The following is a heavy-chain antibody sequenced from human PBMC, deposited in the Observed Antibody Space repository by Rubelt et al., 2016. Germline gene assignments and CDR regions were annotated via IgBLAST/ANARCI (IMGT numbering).Heavy chain of an antibody. CDR3: ARRRFVELLNDYYNYIDL. CDR2: IYYCGST. V-gene: IGHV4-59*11. D-gene: IGHD3-10*01. Sequence: QVQLQESGPGLVKPSATLSLTCTVSGDSISSRYWSWLRQPTGKGLEWIGDIYYCGSTNYNPSLKSRVTIYVDTSKNHFSLRLSLVAAAATAVYYCARRRFVELLNDYYNYIDLWGKGTTVTVSS. CDR1: GDSISSRY. J-gene: IGHJ6*03.